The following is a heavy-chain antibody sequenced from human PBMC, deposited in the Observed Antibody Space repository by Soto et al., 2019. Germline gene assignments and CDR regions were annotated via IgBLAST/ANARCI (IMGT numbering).Heavy chain of an antibody. V-gene: IGHV3-48*01. CDR1: GFTFSSYS. D-gene: IGHD2-15*01. Sequence: GSLRLSCAASGFTFSSYSMNWVRQAPGKGLEWVSYISSSSSTIYYADSVKGRFTISRDNAKNSLYLQMNSLRAEDTAVYYCARYELYCSGGSCYGPRAFDIWGQGTMVTVSS. CDR2: ISSSSSTI. J-gene: IGHJ3*02. CDR3: ARYELYCSGGSCYGPRAFDI.